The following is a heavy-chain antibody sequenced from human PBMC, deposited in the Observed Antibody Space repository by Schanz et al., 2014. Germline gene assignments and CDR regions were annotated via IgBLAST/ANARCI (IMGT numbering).Heavy chain of an antibody. D-gene: IGHD2-2*01. CDR2: IGPASDP. Sequence: DVQLVESGGGLVQPGGSLRLSCAASGFTFTGHWMSWVRQAPGKGLEWVSGIGPASDPYYAGSVKGRFTISRENGKNSLYLQMNSLRAGDTAVYYCARGRRGDCRRTSCTYYFDYWGQGTLVTVSS. CDR3: ARGRRGDCRRTSCTYYFDY. CDR1: GFTFTGHW. V-gene: IGHV3-13*05. J-gene: IGHJ4*02.